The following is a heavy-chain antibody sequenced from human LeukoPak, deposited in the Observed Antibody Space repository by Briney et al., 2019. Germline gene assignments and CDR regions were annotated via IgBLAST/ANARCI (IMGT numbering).Heavy chain of an antibody. J-gene: IGHJ6*02. CDR1: GFTVSSNY. D-gene: IGHD4-17*01. V-gene: IGHV3-53*01. CDR2: IYSGGST. CDR3: AREIGRRTVTTFTVYYGMDV. Sequence: GGSLRLSCAASGFTVSSNYMSWVRQAPGKGLEWVSVIYSGGSTYYADSVKGRCTISRDNSKNTLYLQMNSLRAEDTAVYYCAREIGRRTVTTFTVYYGMDVWGQGTTVTVSS.